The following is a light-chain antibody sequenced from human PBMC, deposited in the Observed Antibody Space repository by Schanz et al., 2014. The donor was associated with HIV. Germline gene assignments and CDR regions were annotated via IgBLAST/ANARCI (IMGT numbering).Light chain of an antibody. V-gene: IGLV1-40*01. J-gene: IGLJ3*02. Sequence: QSVLTQPPSVSGAPGQRVTISCTGSSSNMGTGFDVHWYQLLPGTAPKVLIFANTHRPSGVPDRFSGSKSGTSASLAITGLQAEDEADYYCQSYDSSLSSVVFGGGTKVTVL. CDR1: SSNMGTGFD. CDR3: QSYDSSLSSVV. CDR2: ANT.